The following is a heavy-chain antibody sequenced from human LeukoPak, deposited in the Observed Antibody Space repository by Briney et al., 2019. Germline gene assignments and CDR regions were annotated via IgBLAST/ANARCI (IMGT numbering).Heavy chain of an antibody. J-gene: IGHJ4*02. V-gene: IGHV3-30*04. CDR2: MSHDGSNE. CDR3: ARGAPPDY. CDR1: GFIFTNYA. Sequence: GGSLRLSCAASGFIFTNYAMYSVRQAPGKGLEWAAFMSHDGSNEYYADSVKGRFTIFRDNSKNMVYLQMSSLRLEDTAVYYCARGAPPDYWGQGTLVTVSS.